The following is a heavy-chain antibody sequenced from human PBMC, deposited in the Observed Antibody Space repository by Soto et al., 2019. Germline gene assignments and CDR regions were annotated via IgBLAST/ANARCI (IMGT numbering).Heavy chain of an antibody. V-gene: IGHV1-18*01. J-gene: IGHJ4*02. CDR1: GYTFTSYG. CDR3: AKDLAAGDF. Sequence: GASVKVSCKASGYTFTSYGISWARQAPGQGLEWMGWISANNGNTNYAQKLQGRVTLARDTSTSKVYMDLSSLRSEDTAMYYCAKDLAAGDFWGQGTLVTVSS. CDR2: ISANNGNT. D-gene: IGHD6-13*01.